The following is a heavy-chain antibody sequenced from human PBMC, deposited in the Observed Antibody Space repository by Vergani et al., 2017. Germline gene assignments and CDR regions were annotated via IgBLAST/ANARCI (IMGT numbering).Heavy chain of an antibody. J-gene: IGHJ6*03. Sequence: QVQLQQWGAGLLKPSETLSLTCAVYGGSFSAYYWSWIRQPPGKGLEWVGEINHSGSTNYNPSLKSRVTISVDTSKNQFSLKLSSVTAADTAVYYCARGPTGYYYYYYMDVWGKGP. CDR2: INHSGST. CDR3: ARGPTGYYYYYYMDV. CDR1: GGSFSAYY. D-gene: IGHD3-9*01. V-gene: IGHV4-34*02.